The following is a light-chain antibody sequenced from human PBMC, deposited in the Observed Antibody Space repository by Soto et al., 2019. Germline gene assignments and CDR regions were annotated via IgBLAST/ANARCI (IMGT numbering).Light chain of an antibody. CDR2: DAS. J-gene: IGKJ4*01. Sequence: EIVLTQSPVTLPLSPGERATLSCRASQSVSNYLAWYQQKPGQAPRLLIYDASNRATGIPARFSGSGSGTDFTLTISSLEPEDFAVYYCQQRSDWPTFGGGTKVEIK. V-gene: IGKV3-11*01. CDR3: QQRSDWPT. CDR1: QSVSNY.